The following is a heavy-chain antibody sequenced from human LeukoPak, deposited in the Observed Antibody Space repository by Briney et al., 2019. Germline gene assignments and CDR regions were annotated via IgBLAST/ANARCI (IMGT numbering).Heavy chain of an antibody. D-gene: IGHD2-15*01. CDR3: ARAPSRGVAATCLDY. CDR1: GYTFTTYY. J-gene: IGHJ4*02. CDR2: INPSGGST. V-gene: IGHV1-46*01. Sequence: GASVKVSCKASGYTFTTYYMHWVRQAPGQGLEWMGIINPSGGSTSYAQKFQGRLTMTRDTSTSTVYMELSRLRSDDTAVYYCARAPSRGVAATCLDYWGQGTLVTVSS.